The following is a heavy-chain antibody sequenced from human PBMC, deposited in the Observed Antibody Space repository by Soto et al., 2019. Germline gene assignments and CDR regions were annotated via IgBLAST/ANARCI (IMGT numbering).Heavy chain of an antibody. J-gene: IGHJ4*02. CDR3: AKENGYSSSWFEFDY. Sequence: HPGGSLRLSCAASGLTFSSYAMTWVRQAPGKGLEWVSIISGSGDSTHYADPVKGRFTISRDNSKNTLYLQMNSLRAEDTAVYYCAKENGYSSSWFEFDYWGQGTLVTVS. CDR2: ISGSGDST. V-gene: IGHV3-23*01. CDR1: GLTFSSYA. D-gene: IGHD6-13*01.